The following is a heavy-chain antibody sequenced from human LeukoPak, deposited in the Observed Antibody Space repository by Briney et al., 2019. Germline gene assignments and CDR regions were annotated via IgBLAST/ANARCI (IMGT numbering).Heavy chain of an antibody. D-gene: IGHD2-8*01. CDR1: GGTFSSYA. V-gene: IGHV1-69*13. J-gene: IGHJ6*02. Sequence: ASVKVSCKASGGTFSSYAISWVRQAPGQGLEWMGGIIPIFGTANYAQKFQGRVTITADESTSTAYMELSSLRPEDTAVYYCARGSLLPEYAGYYYYGMDVWGQGTTVTVSS. CDR2: IIPIFGTA. CDR3: ARGSLLPEYAGYYYYGMDV.